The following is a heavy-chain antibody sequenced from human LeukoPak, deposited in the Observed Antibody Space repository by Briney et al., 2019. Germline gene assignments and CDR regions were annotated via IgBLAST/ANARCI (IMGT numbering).Heavy chain of an antibody. CDR2: ISDSGGST. CDR3: AKRGVVIRVILVGFHKEAYYFDS. D-gene: IGHD3-22*01. Sequence: PVGSLRLSCAVSGITLSNYGMSWVRQAPGKGLEWVAGISDSGGSTNYADSVKGRFTISRDNPKNTLYLQMNSLRAEDTAVYSCAKRGVVIRVILVGFHKEAYYFDSWGQGALVTVSS. J-gene: IGHJ4*02. V-gene: IGHV3-23*01. CDR1: GITLSNYG.